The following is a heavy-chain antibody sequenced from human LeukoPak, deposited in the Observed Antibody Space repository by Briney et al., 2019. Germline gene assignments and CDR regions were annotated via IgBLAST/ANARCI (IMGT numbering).Heavy chain of an antibody. Sequence: GGTLRLSCAASGFTFSSYGMSWVRQAPGKGLEWVSTISGSGGSTYYADSVKGRFTTSRDSSKNTLYLQMNSLRVDDTAVYYCAKDGTRGIRFGKIPHYFDYWGQGTLVTVSS. V-gene: IGHV3-23*01. J-gene: IGHJ4*02. D-gene: IGHD3-10*01. CDR1: GFTFSSYG. CDR2: ISGSGGST. CDR3: AKDGTRGIRFGKIPHYFDY.